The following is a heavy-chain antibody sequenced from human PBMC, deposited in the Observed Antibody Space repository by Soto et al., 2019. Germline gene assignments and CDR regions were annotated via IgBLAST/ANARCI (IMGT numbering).Heavy chain of an antibody. CDR2: IYSTGTI. J-gene: IGHJ5*02. V-gene: IGHV4-4*07. Sequence: SETLSLTCTVSGDSISYYSWAWIRQPAGKGLEWIGRIYSTGTIRYNPSLQSRAPMSVDTSKNQFSLKLTSLNAADTAVYYCARDDFHSNTREVDPWGQGTLVPVAS. CDR1: GDSISYYS. CDR3: ARDDFHSNTREVDP. D-gene: IGHD6-13*01.